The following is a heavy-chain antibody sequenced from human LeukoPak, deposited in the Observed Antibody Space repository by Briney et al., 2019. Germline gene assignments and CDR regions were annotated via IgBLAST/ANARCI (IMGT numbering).Heavy chain of an antibody. J-gene: IGHJ3*02. V-gene: IGHV4-59*01. D-gene: IGHD3-22*01. CDR3: ARFPGYYYDSSGYNDAFDI. Sequence: SETLSLTCTVSGGSISSYYWSWIRQPPGKGLEWIGYIYYSGSTNYNPSLKSRVTISVDTSKNQFSLKLSSVTAADTAVYYCARFPGYYYDSSGYNDAFDIWGKGTMVTVSS. CDR2: IYYSGST. CDR1: GGSISSYY.